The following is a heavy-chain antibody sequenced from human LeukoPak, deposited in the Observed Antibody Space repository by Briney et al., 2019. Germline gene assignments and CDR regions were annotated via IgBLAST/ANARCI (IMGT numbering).Heavy chain of an antibody. CDR1: GFTFSTYW. CDR2: INSDGRII. V-gene: IGHV3-74*01. J-gene: IGHJ4*02. Sequence: GGSLGLSCAASGFTFSTYWMHWVRQAPGKGLVWVSRINSDGRIITYADSVKGRFSISRDNIKNMVYLQMNTLRAEDTAVYYCVAGMGNYWGQGTLVPV. D-gene: IGHD6-13*01. CDR3: VAGMGNY.